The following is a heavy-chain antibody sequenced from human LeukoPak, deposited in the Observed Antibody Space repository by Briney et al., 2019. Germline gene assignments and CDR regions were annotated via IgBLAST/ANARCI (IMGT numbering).Heavy chain of an antibody. V-gene: IGHV3-23*01. D-gene: IGHD6-13*01. CDR1: GFTFSNSD. J-gene: IGHJ6*02. Sequence: GGSLRLSCTASGFTFSNSDMSWVRQAPGKGLEWVSAISGSGGRTYHADSVQGRFTIPRDNSKNTLYLQMNSLRDEDTAVYYCAKDPGGYSSNWGQGTTVTVSS. CDR2: ISGSGGRT. CDR3: AKDPGGYSSN.